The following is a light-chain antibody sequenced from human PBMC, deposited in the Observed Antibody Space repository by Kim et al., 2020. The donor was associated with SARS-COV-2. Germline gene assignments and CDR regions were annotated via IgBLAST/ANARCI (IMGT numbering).Light chain of an antibody. Sequence: LPPGERATLACRAIKSVSSSYVAWYQQKPGKDPRLLIYGASSRATGIPDRFSGSGSGTDFTLTISRLEPEDFAVYYCQQYGSSPKTFGQGTKLEI. CDR3: QQYGSSPKT. CDR1: KSVSSSY. V-gene: IGKV3-20*01. CDR2: GAS. J-gene: IGKJ2*01.